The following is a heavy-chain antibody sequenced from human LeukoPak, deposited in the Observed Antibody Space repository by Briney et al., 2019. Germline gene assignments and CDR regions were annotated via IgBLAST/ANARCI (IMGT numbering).Heavy chain of an antibody. D-gene: IGHD6-6*01. J-gene: IGHJ6*03. CDR3: ARRRVAARPRDPYYYYYYMDV. Sequence: GESLKISCKGSGYSFTSYWIGWVRQMPGKGLEWMGIIYPGDSDTRYSPSFQGQVTISADKSISTAYLQWSSLQASDTAMYYCARRRVAARPRDPYYYYYYMDVWGKGTTVTVSS. CDR1: GYSFTSYW. V-gene: IGHV5-51*01. CDR2: IYPGDSDT.